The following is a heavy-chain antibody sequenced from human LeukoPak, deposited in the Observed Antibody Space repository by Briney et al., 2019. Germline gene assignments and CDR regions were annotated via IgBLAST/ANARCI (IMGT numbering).Heavy chain of an antibody. CDR3: ARDKMGGFDY. D-gene: IGHD3-16*01. Sequence: SETLSLTCTVYGGSFSGYYWSWIRQPPGKGLEWIGEINHSGSTNYNPSLKSRVTISVDTSKNQFSLKLSSVTAADTAIYYCARDKMGGFDYWGQGTLVTVSS. J-gene: IGHJ4*02. CDR1: GGSFSGYY. CDR2: INHSGST. V-gene: IGHV4-34*01.